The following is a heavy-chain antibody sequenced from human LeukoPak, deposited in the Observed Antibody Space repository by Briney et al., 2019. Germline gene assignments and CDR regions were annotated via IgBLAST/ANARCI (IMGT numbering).Heavy chain of an antibody. J-gene: IGHJ4*02. CDR3: AKDSSSSYYFDY. D-gene: IGHD6-6*01. CDR1: GFTVSSNY. CDR2: IYSGGST. V-gene: IGHV3-66*01. Sequence: GGSLRLSCAASGFTVSSNYMSWVRQAPGKGLEWVSVIYSGGSTYYADSVKGRFTISRDNSKNTLYLQMNSLRAEDTAVYYCAKDSSSSYYFDYWGQGTLVTVSS.